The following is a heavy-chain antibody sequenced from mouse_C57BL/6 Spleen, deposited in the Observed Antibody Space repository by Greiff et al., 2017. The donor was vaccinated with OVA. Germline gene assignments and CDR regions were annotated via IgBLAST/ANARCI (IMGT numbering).Heavy chain of an antibody. CDR2: IRSKSNNYAT. CDR3: VRQGDGYFDY. Sequence: EVQLVESGGGLVQPKGSLKLSCAASGFSFHTYAMNWVRQAPGKGLEWVARIRSKSNNYATYYADSVKDRFTISRDDSESMLYLQMNNLKTEDTAMYYCVRQGDGYFDYWGQGTTLTVSS. CDR1: GFSFHTYA. D-gene: IGHD2-3*01. J-gene: IGHJ2*01. V-gene: IGHV10-1*01.